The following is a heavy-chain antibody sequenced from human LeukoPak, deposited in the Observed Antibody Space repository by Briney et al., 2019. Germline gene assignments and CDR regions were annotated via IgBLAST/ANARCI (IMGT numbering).Heavy chain of an antibody. CDR1: GGSISSYY. CDR3: AKKVPANWGSYFDY. V-gene: IGHV4-4*07. CDR2: IYTSGST. J-gene: IGHJ4*02. Sequence: SETLSLTCTVSGGSISSYYWSWIRQPAGKGLEWIGRIYTSGSTNYNPSLKSRVTMSVDTSKNQFSLKLSSVTAADTAVYYCAKKVPANWGSYFDYWGQGTLVTVSS. D-gene: IGHD7-27*01.